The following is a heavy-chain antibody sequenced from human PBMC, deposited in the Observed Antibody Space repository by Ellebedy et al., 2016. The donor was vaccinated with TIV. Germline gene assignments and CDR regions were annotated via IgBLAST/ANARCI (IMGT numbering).Heavy chain of an antibody. Sequence: AASVKVSCKASGGTFSSYAISWVRQAPGQGLEWMGGIIPIFGTANYAQKFQGRVTITADESTSTAYMELSSLRSEDTAVYYCARNPHLAYYYGMDVWGQGTTVTVSS. CDR2: IIPIFGTA. D-gene: IGHD3-16*01. CDR3: ARNPHLAYYYGMDV. V-gene: IGHV1-69*13. J-gene: IGHJ6*02. CDR1: GGTFSSYA.